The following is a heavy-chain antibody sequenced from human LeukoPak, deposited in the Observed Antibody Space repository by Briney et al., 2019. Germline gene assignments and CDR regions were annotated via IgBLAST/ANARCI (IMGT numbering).Heavy chain of an antibody. Sequence: AGGSLRLSCAASEFAFGTYNMNWVRQAPGKGLEWVSYISTGSSTTYYADSVKGRFTISRDNVENSLYLQMNSLRDEDTAVYYCARVAAGYSVNYFDYWGQGTLVTVSS. CDR3: ARVAAGYSVNYFDY. CDR2: ISTGSSTT. D-gene: IGHD4-23*01. V-gene: IGHV3-48*02. J-gene: IGHJ4*02. CDR1: EFAFGTYN.